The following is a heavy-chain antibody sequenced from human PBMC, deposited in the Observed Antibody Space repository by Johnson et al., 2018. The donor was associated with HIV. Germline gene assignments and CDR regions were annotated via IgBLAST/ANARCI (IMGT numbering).Heavy chain of an antibody. CDR3: TTTITMIVVVKGRRDAFDI. Sequence: VQLLESGGGVVQPGKSLRLSCAPSGFVFNNFALHWVRQAPGKGLEWVALISNDGTNTYYADSVKGRFTISRDDSKNTLYLQMNSLKTEDTAVYYCTTTITMIVVVKGRRDAFDIWGQGTMVTVSS. CDR1: GFVFNNFA. CDR2: ISNDGTNT. D-gene: IGHD3-22*01. J-gene: IGHJ3*02. V-gene: IGHV3-30*04.